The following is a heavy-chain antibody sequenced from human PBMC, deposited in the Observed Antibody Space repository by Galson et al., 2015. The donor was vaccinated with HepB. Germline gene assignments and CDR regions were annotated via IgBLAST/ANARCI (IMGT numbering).Heavy chain of an antibody. CDR2: ISTSSSTI. CDR3: ARSLGRRTVSPQPYYFGY. D-gene: IGHD1-26*01. V-gene: IGHV3-48*02. J-gene: IGHJ4*02. CDR1: GFTFSNYG. Sequence: SLRLSCAASGFTFSNYGMNWVRQAPGKGLEWVSYISTSSSTIYYADSVKGRLTISRDNAKSSLYLQLNSLRDEDTAAYYCARSLGRRTVSPQPYYFGYSGQGALPTAS.